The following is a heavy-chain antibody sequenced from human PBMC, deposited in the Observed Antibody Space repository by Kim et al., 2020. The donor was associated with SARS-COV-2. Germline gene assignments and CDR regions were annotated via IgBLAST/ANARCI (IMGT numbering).Heavy chain of an antibody. D-gene: IGHD3-3*01. CDR2: IYPGDSDT. J-gene: IGHJ3*02. CDR3: ARLPLAYDFWSGYPSGSFDI. V-gene: IGHV5-51*01. CDR1: GYSFTSYW. Sequence: GESLKISCKGSGYSFTSYWIGWVRQMPGKGLEWMGIIYPGDSDTRYSPSFQGQVTISADKSISTAYLQWSSLKASDTAMYYCARLPLAYDFWSGYPSGSFDIWGQGTMVTVSS.